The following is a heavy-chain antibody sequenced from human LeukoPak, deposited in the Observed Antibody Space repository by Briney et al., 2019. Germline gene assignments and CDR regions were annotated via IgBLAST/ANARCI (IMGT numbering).Heavy chain of an antibody. V-gene: IGHV3-74*01. D-gene: IGHD4-23*01. CDR3: ARGRPHGNDY. CDR1: GFTFSSYW. J-gene: IGHJ4*03. CDR2: IASVGNST. Sequence: TGGSLRLSCAASGFTFSSYWMNWVRQAPGKGLVWVSRIASVGNSTTYADSVKGRFSISRDNAKNTLYLQMNSLRVEDTAVYYCARGRPHGNDYWGQGTTVTVSS.